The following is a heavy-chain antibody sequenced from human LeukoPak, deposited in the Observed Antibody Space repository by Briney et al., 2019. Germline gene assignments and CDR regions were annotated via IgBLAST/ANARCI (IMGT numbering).Heavy chain of an antibody. Sequence: GESLKISCKGSGYSFTSYWIGWARQMPGKVLEWMGIIYPGDSDTRYSPSFQGQVTISADKSISTAYLQWSSLKASDTAMYYCARVTPDYYDSSGLAPYYYYYMDVWGKETTVTVSS. D-gene: IGHD3-22*01. CDR2: IYPGDSDT. CDR3: ARVTPDYYDSSGLAPYYYYYMDV. J-gene: IGHJ6*03. V-gene: IGHV5-51*01. CDR1: GYSFTSYW.